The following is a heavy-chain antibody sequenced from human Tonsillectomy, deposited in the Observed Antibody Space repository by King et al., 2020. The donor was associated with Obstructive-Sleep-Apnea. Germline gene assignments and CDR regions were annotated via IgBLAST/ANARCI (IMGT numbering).Heavy chain of an antibody. J-gene: IGHJ3*02. D-gene: IGHD6-19*01. CDR2: INHSGST. Sequence: VQLQQWGAGLLKPSETLSLTCAVYGGSCSGYYWSWIRQPPGKGLEWIGEINHSGSTNYNPSLKSRVTISVDTSKNQFSLKLSSVTAADTAVYYCARLGYSSGWYPWGAFDIWGQGTMVTVSS. CDR1: GGSCSGYY. V-gene: IGHV4-34*01. CDR3: ARLGYSSGWYPWGAFDI.